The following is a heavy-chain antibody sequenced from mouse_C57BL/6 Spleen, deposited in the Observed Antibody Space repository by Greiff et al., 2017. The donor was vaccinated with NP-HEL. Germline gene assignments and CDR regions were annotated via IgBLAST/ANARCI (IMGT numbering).Heavy chain of an antibody. V-gene: IGHV1-82*01. Sequence: VQLQQSGPELVKPGASVKISCKASGYAFSSSWMNWVKQRPGKGLEWIGGIYPGDGDTNYNGKFKGKATLTADKSSSTAYMQLSSLTSEDSAVYFCARGGDEDYFDYWGQGTTLTVSS. CDR1: GYAFSSSW. CDR2: IYPGDGDT. CDR3: ARGGDEDYFDY. J-gene: IGHJ2*01. D-gene: IGHD3-3*01.